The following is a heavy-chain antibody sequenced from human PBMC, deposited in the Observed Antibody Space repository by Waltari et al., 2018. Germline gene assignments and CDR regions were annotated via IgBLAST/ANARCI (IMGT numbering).Heavy chain of an antibody. J-gene: IGHJ4*02. CDR3: ARGGLGYCSSTSCPAPFDY. V-gene: IGHV5-51*01. D-gene: IGHD2-2*01. Sequence: EVQLVQSGAEVKKPGESLKISCKGSGYSFTSYWIGWVRQMPGKGLEWMGIIYPGDPDTRYRPSFQGQVTISADKSISTAYLQWSSLKASDTAMYYCARGGLGYCSSTSCPAPFDYWGQGTLVTVSS. CDR1: GYSFTSYW. CDR2: IYPGDPDT.